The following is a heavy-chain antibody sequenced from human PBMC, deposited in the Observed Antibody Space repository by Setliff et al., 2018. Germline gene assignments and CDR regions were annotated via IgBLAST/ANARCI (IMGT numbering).Heavy chain of an antibody. CDR3: ARGRIAERPEAIDY. D-gene: IGHD6-6*01. V-gene: IGHV4-34*01. J-gene: IGHJ4*02. Sequence: SETLSLTCAAYGGTFSDYYWTWIRQPPGKGLEWVGEINHRGSTNYNPSLKSRVTISVDTSKDQFSLRVSSVTAADTAVYFCARGRIAERPEAIDYWGQGTPVTVSS. CDR2: INHRGST. CDR1: GGTFSDYY.